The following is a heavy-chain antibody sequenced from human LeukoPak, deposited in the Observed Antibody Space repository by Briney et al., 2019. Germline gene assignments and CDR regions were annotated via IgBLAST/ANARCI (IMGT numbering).Heavy chain of an antibody. J-gene: IGHJ4*02. V-gene: IGHV3-11*05. CDR1: GFTFSDYY. CDR2: ISNTSSYT. D-gene: IGHD3-22*01. CDR3: ARGGLRKEVAY. Sequence: PGGSLRLSCAASGFTFSDYYMSWIRQAPGKGLEWVSYISNTSSYTYYAASVKGRFTFSRDNTKNSLYLQMNILRAETTALYYCARGGLRKEVAYWGQGTLVTVSS.